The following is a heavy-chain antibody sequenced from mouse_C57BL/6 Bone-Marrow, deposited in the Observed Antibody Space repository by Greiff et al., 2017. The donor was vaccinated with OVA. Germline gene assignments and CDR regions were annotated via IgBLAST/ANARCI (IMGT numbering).Heavy chain of an antibody. J-gene: IGHJ2*01. CDR2: INPYNGGT. D-gene: IGHD2-12*01. CDR3: ARSGLRRDY. V-gene: IGHV1-19*01. CDR1: GYTFTDYY. Sequence: VQLQQSGPVLVKPGASVKMSCKASGYTFTDYYMNWVKQSHGKSLEWIGVINPYNGGTSYNQKFKGKATLTVDKSSSTAYMELNSLTSEDSAVYYCARSGLRRDYWGQGTTLTVSS.